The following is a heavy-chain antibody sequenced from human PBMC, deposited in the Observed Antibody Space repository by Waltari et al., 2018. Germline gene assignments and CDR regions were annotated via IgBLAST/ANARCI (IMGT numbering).Heavy chain of an antibody. CDR2: ISSSSSTI. CDR1: GFTFNSYI. D-gene: IGHD4-4*01. Sequence: EVQLVESGGGLVQPGGSLRLSCAASGFTFNSYIMNWVRQASGKGLELVSYISSSSSTIYYAYSVKGRFTISRDNAKNSLYLQMNSLRAEDTAVYYCARDSNKKYFQHLGQGTLVTVSS. CDR3: ARDSNKKYFQH. V-gene: IGHV3-48*01. J-gene: IGHJ1*01.